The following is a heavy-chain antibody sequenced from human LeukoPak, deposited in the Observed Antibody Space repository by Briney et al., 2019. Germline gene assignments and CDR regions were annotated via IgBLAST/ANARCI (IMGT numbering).Heavy chain of an antibody. J-gene: IGHJ4*02. CDR3: VKVAKYYYGSETYYFFEH. Sequence: GGSLRLSCAASGFSFSSYNMNWVRQAPGKGLEWVSSIDTSSSFIFYGDSVKGRFTISRDNAKNSLDLQMNSLRVEDTGIYYCVKVAKYYYGSETYYFFEHWGQGTPVTASS. CDR2: IDTSSSFI. D-gene: IGHD3-10*01. V-gene: IGHV3-21*01. CDR1: GFSFSSYN.